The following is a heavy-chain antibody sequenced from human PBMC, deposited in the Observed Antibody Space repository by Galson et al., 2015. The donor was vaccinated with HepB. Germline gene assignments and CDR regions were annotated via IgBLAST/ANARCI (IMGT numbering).Heavy chain of an antibody. J-gene: IGHJ4*02. CDR2: INHSGST. D-gene: IGHD3-16*01. CDR1: GGSLSGYY. CDR3: ARGGGRTQIDY. Sequence: SETLSLTCAVYGGSLSGYYWSWIRQPPGKGLEWIGEINHSGSTNYNPSLKSRVTISVDTSKNQFSLKLSSVTAADTAVYYCARGGGRTQIDYWGQGTLVTVSS. V-gene: IGHV4-34*01.